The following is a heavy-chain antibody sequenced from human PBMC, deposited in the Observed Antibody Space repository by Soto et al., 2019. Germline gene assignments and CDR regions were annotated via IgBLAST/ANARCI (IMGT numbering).Heavy chain of an antibody. V-gene: IGHV1-2*02. CDR2: INPNSGGT. D-gene: IGHD3-3*01. Sequence: GQGLEWMGWINPNSGGTNYAQKFQGRVTMTRDTSISTAYMELSRLRSDDTAVYYCARTKSITIFGVVLSNWFAPWGQGTLVTVSS. CDR3: ARTKSITIFGVVLSNWFAP. J-gene: IGHJ5*02.